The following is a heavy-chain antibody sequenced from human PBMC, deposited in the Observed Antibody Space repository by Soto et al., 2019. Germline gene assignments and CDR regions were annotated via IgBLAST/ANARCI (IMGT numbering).Heavy chain of an antibody. Sequence: TSETLSLTCTVSGGSISSYYWSWIRQPPGKGLEWIGYIYYSGSTNYNPSLKSRVTISVDTSKNQFSLKLSSVTAADTAVYYCARVAGSPTTVTTFDYWGQGTLVTVSS. CDR2: IYYSGST. CDR3: ARVAGSPTTVTTFDY. D-gene: IGHD4-17*01. V-gene: IGHV4-59*01. CDR1: GGSISSYY. J-gene: IGHJ4*02.